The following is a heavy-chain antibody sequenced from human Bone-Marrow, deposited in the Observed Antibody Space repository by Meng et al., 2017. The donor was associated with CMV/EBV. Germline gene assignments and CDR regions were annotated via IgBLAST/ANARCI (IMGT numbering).Heavy chain of an antibody. CDR3: VTARPFAVFTD. CDR1: GASISSHY. Sequence: SETLSLTCTVSGASISSHYYNWIRQSPGKGLEWIGYVYSYGNTNYNPSLKSRVTMSADTSKNQFPLKLTSVTAADTAVYYCVTARPFAVFTDWGQGALVTVSS. J-gene: IGHJ4*02. V-gene: IGHV4-59*11. D-gene: IGHD2-21*01. CDR2: VYSYGNT.